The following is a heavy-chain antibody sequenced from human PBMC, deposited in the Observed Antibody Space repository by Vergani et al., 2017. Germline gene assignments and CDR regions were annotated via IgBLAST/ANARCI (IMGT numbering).Heavy chain of an antibody. J-gene: IGHJ4*02. Sequence: EVQLVESGGGLVQPGGSLRLSCAASGFTVSSNYMRWVRQAPGKGLEWVSVIYSGGSTYYADSVKGRFTISRDNSKNTLYLQMNSLRAEDTAVYYCARASPNEVVPAAFDYWGQGTLVTVSS. CDR1: GFTVSSNY. D-gene: IGHD2-2*01. CDR3: ARASPNEVVPAAFDY. CDR2: IYSGGST. V-gene: IGHV3-66*01.